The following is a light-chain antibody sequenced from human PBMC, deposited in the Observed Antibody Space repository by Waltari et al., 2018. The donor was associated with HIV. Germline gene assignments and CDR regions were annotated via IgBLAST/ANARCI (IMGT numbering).Light chain of an antibody. J-gene: IGLJ2*01. CDR2: EVS. CDR3: SSFAGNDFVV. V-gene: IGLV2-8*01. Sequence: QSALTQPPSPSGPPREAAPLASPVTTTDIGHHNSVSWCKQHPGKVPKLVMFEVSQRPSGVPDRFSGSKSGYTASLTVSGLQPDDEADYFCSSFAGNDFVVFGGGTRLTVL. CDR1: TTDIGHHNS.